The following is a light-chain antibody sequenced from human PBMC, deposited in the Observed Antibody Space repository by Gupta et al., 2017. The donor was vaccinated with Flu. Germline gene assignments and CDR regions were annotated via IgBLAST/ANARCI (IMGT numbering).Light chain of an antibody. CDR2: VAS. CDR3: HQYAKSPLT. J-gene: IGKJ4*01. CDR1: QNVGRNY. Sequence: GTLSLSPGEKGTLSCRASQNVGRNYLSWYQQKPGQTPRLLIYVASSRASGIPDRFSASGSGTDFTLTISRLEPEDSAVYYCHQYAKSPLTFGGGTKVEIK. V-gene: IGKV3-20*01.